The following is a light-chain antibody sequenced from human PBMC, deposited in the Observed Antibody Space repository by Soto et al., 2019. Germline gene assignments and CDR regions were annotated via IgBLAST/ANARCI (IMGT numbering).Light chain of an antibody. CDR3: LLDFRYFWA. CDR2: AAS. Sequence: AIQLTQSPSSLYASAGDRVTITRRASQDIRTAIGWYQPKTRKVPKLLIYAASILQSGVPSRCSGSGSGTDFTLTISSLQPEDFATYYCLLDFRYFWAFGQGTKV. CDR1: QDIRTA. V-gene: IGKV1-6*01. J-gene: IGKJ1*01.